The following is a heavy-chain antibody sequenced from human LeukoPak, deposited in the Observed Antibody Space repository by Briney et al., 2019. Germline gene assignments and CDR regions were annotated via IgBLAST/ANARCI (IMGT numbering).Heavy chain of an antibody. V-gene: IGHV1-18*01. J-gene: IGHJ6*03. CDR1: GYTFTSYG. CDR3: ARNPYDILTGYYPYYMDV. CDR2: ISAYNRNT. D-gene: IGHD3-9*01. Sequence: GASVKVSWKASGYTFTSYGMRWVRQAPGQGLEWMGWISAYNRNTNYAQKLQGRVTMTTDTSTSTAYMELRSLRSDNTAVYYCARNPYDILTGYYPYYMDVWGKGTTVTVSS.